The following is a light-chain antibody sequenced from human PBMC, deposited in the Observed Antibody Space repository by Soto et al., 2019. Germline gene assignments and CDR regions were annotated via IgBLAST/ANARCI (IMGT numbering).Light chain of an antibody. J-gene: IGLJ1*01. CDR3: SSYAGSNKV. CDR1: SSDVGGYNY. Sequence: QSVLTQPPSASGSPGQSGTISCTGTSSDVGGYNYVSWYQQHPGKAPKLMIYEVSKRPSGVPDRFSGSKSGNTASLTVSGLQAEDEADYYCSSYAGSNKVFGTGTKVTVL. V-gene: IGLV2-8*01. CDR2: EVS.